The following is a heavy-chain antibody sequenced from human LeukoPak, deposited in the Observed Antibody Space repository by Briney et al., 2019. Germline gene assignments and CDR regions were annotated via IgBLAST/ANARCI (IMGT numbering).Heavy chain of an antibody. CDR3: ARGDSSGYIFGNWFDP. D-gene: IGHD3-22*01. CDR1: GGSFSGYY. CDR2: INHSGSI. V-gene: IGHV4-34*01. J-gene: IGHJ5*02. Sequence: SETLSLTCAVYGGSFSGYYWSWIRQPPGKGLEWIGEINHSGSINYNPSLKSRVTISVDTSKNQFSLKLSSVTAADTAVYYCARGDSSGYIFGNWFDPWGQGPLVTVSS.